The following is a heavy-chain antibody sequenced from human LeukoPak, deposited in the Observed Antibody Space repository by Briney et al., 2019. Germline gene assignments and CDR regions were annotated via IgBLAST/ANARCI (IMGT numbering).Heavy chain of an antibody. Sequence: SQTLSLTCTVSGASLSSGGSFWSWIRQHPGKGLECIGHIDYSGSTYCKPSLESRLTISVDPSKNQFSLKLSSVTAADTAVYYCAREGAGRFYFAYWGQGTLVTVSS. D-gene: IGHD1-26*01. V-gene: IGHV4-31*03. CDR2: IDYSGST. CDR1: GASLSSGGSF. CDR3: AREGAGRFYFAY. J-gene: IGHJ4*02.